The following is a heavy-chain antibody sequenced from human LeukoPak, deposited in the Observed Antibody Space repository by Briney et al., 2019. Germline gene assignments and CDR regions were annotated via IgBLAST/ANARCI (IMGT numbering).Heavy chain of an antibody. J-gene: IGHJ5*02. Sequence: PSETLSLTCAVYGGSFSGYYWSWIRQPPGKGLEWIGEINHSGSTNYNPSLKSRVTISVDTSKNQFSLKLSSVTAADTAVYYCASNYYDSSGYDHNWFDPWGQGTLVTVSS. CDR3: ASNYYDSSGYDHNWFDP. V-gene: IGHV4-34*01. D-gene: IGHD3-22*01. CDR1: GGSFSGYY. CDR2: INHSGST.